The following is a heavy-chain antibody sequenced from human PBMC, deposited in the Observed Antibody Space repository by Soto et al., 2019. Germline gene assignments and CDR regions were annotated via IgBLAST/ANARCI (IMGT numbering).Heavy chain of an antibody. D-gene: IGHD3-3*02. CDR3: ARDFSGAVDY. J-gene: IGHJ4*02. Sequence: PSETLSLTCTVSGGSVSSGSYYWSWIRQPPGKGLEWIGYIYYSGSTNYNPSLKSRVTISVDTSKNQFSLKLSSVTAADTAVYYCARDFSGAVDYWGQGTLVTVSS. V-gene: IGHV4-61*01. CDR2: IYYSGST. CDR1: GGSVSSGSYY.